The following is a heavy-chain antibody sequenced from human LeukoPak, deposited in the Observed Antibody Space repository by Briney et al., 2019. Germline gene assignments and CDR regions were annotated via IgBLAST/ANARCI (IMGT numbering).Heavy chain of an antibody. J-gene: IGHJ2*01. CDR1: GGSISSYY. V-gene: IGHV4-59*08. D-gene: IGHD6-25*01. CDR3: ARYLAAGYFDL. Sequence: SETLSLTCTVSGGSISSYYWSWIRQPPGKGLEWIGYIYYTGSTNYNPSLKSRVTISVDTSKNQFSLKLSSVTAADTAVYYCARYLAAGYFDLWGRGTLVTVSS. CDR2: IYYTGST.